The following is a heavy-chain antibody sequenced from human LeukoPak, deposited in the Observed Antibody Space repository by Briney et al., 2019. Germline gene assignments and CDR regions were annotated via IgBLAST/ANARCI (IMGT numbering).Heavy chain of an antibody. D-gene: IGHD6-13*01. CDR1: GDSISSYY. J-gene: IGHJ4*02. CDR2: IYHSGST. Sequence: SETLSLTCTVSGDSISSYYWSWIRQPPGKGLEWIGYIYHSGSTNYNPSLKSRVTISADTSKDQFSLKLASVTAADTAVYYCATGYSSTWYYFAYWGQGPLAPVSS. CDR3: ATGYSSTWYYFAY. V-gene: IGHV4-59*01.